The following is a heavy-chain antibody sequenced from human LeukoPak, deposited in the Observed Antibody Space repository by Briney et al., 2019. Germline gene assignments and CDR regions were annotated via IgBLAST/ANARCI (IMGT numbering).Heavy chain of an antibody. CDR3: ASIPFRGVIRYYFDY. V-gene: IGHV4-61*02. D-gene: IGHD3-16*01. J-gene: IGHJ4*02. CDR2: IYTSGST. CDR1: GGSISSGSYY. Sequence: SETLSLTCTVSGGSISSGSYYWSWIRQPAGKGLEWIGRIYTSGSTNYNPSLKSRVTISVDTSKNQFSLKLSSVTAADTAVYYCASIPFRGVIRYYFDYWGQGTLVTVSS.